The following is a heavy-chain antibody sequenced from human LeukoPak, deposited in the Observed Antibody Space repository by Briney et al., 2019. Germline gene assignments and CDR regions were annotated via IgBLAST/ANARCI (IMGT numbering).Heavy chain of an antibody. CDR2: IYSGGTT. CDR3: AELGITMIGGV. CDR1: GFSVSSNY. J-gene: IGHJ6*04. V-gene: IGHV3-53*01. Sequence: GGSLRLSCAASGFSVSSNYVSWVRQAPGKGLEWVSVIYSGGTTYYADSVKGRFTISRDNAKNSLYLQMNSLRAEDMAVYYCAELGITMIGGVWGKGTTVTISS. D-gene: IGHD3-10*02.